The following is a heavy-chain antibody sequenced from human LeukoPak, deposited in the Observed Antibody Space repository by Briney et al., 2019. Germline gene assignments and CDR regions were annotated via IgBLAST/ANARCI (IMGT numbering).Heavy chain of an antibody. J-gene: IGHJ3*02. Sequence: PGGSLRLSWAASGFTFSSYSMNWVRQAPGKGLEWVSSISSSGSYIYYAGSVKGRFTISRDNAKNSLYLQMNSLRAEDTAVYYCASTDYYGSGSSAFDIWGQGTMVTVSS. CDR2: ISSSGSYI. CDR1: GFTFSSYS. V-gene: IGHV3-21*01. CDR3: ASTDYYGSGSSAFDI. D-gene: IGHD3-10*01.